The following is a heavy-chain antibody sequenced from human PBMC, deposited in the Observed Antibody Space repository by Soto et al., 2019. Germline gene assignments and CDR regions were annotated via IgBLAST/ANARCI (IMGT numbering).Heavy chain of an antibody. J-gene: IGHJ5*02. CDR1: GFSFTTYG. CDR3: TKSWLFEKNWFDP. D-gene: IGHD3-22*01. V-gene: IGHV3-23*01. CDR2: ISSTGLYT. Sequence: GGSLRLSCAASGFSFTTYGMSWVRQAPGKGLEWVSDISSTGLYTYLADSVKGRFTISRDNSKNTLYLQMNSLRVDDTAVYFCTKSWLFEKNWFDPWGQGTLVTVSS.